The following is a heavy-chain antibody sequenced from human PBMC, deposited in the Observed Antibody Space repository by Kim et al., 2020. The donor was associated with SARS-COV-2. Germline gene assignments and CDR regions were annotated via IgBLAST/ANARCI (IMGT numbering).Heavy chain of an antibody. Sequence: GGSLRLSCEASGFTFSTYAMNWVRQAPGKGLEWVSSITSSSSNIYYRDSVKGRFTVSRDNAKNSLYLQMNSLRAEDTAVYYCARVGIEYCGGGTCNSGDNYWGQGTLVTVSS. CDR2: ITSSSSNI. V-gene: IGHV3-21*01. J-gene: IGHJ4*02. CDR3: ARVGIEYCGGGTCNSGDNY. CDR1: GFTFSTYA. D-gene: IGHD2-15*01.